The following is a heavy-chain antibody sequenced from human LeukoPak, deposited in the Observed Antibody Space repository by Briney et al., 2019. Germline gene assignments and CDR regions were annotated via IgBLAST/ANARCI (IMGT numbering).Heavy chain of an antibody. V-gene: IGHV3-30*03. CDR2: ISYDENNK. CDR1: GFTFSSHG. CDR3: ARADCSGLTFDY. J-gene: IGHJ4*02. Sequence: GGSLRLSCAASGFTFSSHGMHWVRQAPGKGLEWVAVISYDENNKYYADSVKGRFTISRDSSKNTLYLQMNSLRAEDTAVYYCARADCSGLTFDYWGQGTLVTVSS. D-gene: IGHD6-19*01.